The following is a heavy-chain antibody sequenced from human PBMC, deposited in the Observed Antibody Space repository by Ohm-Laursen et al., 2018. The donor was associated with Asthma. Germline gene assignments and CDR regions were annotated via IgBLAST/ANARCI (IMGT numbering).Heavy chain of an antibody. CDR3: ARIGPEWELPGREYSLHH. V-gene: IGHV3-30*03. J-gene: IGHJ1*01. D-gene: IGHD1-26*01. CDR2: ISSEGNTK. Sequence: SLRLSCAAPGFTFSSYGMHWVRQAPGKGLGWVAVISSEGNTKFYADSVKGRFTISRDNSKNTLFLQMNSLRAEDTALYYCARIGPEWELPGREYSLHHWGEGTLVTVSS. CDR1: GFTFSSYG.